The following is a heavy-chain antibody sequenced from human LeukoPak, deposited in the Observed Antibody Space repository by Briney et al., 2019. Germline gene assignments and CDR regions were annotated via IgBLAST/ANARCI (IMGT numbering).Heavy chain of an antibody. Sequence: GGSLRLSCAASGFTLSGDCMSWVRQAPGKGLEWVSVIFGAATTYYADSVKGRFTVSRDNSKNTLYLQMNSLRAEDTAVDYCARAIRFGGYFDYWGQGTLVTVST. CDR1: GFTLSGDC. CDR2: IFGAATT. D-gene: IGHD2-15*01. V-gene: IGHV3-53*01. CDR3: ARAIRFGGYFDY. J-gene: IGHJ4*02.